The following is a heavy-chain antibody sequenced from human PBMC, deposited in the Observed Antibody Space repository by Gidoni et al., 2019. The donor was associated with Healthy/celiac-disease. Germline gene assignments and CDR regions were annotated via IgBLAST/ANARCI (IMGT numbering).Heavy chain of an antibody. D-gene: IGHD3-10*01. Sequence: EVQLLESGGGLVQPGGSLRLSCAAYGFTFSSYAMCWVSQAPGKGLEWVSAISGSGGSTYYADSVKGRFTIARDNSKNTLYLQMNSLRAEDTAVYYCAKGIYGSGSYYLGIGPRYYYYGMDVWGQGTTVTVSS. V-gene: IGHV3-23*01. CDR1: GFTFSSYA. CDR3: AKGIYGSGSYYLGIGPRYYYYGMDV. J-gene: IGHJ6*02. CDR2: ISGSGGST.